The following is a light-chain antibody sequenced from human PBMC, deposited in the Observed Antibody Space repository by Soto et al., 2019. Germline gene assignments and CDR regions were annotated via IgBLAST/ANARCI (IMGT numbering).Light chain of an antibody. CDR1: QSVSRI. V-gene: IGKV3-15*01. J-gene: IGKJ1*01. CDR2: GAS. Sequence: EIVMTQSPATLSVSPVEITTLSCRASQSVSRILAWYQQKPGQAPRLLIYGASTRATGIPVRFSGSGSGTEFTLTITSLQPEDIATYYCQQYDNLPTFGQGTTGDIK. CDR3: QQYDNLPT.